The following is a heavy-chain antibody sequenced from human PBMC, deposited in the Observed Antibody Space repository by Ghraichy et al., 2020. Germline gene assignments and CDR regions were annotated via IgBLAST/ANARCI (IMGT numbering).Heavy chain of an antibody. CDR3: TTENPKTYYDFWSGSPYYFDY. CDR1: GFTFSNAW. V-gene: IGHV3-15*07. D-gene: IGHD3-3*01. Sequence: GGSLRLSCAASGFTFSNAWMNWVRQAPGKGLEWVGRIKSKTDGGTTDYAAPVKGRFTISRDDSKNTLYLQMNSLKTEDTAVYYCTTENPKTYYDFWSGSPYYFDYWGQGTLVTVSS. J-gene: IGHJ4*02. CDR2: IKSKTDGGTT.